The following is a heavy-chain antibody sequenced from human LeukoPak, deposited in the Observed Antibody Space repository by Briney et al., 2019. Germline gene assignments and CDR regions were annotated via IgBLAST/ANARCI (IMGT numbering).Heavy chain of an antibody. CDR3: ASLWPYQLSAFDI. CDR2: IYYSGST. CDR1: GGSISSYY. J-gene: IGHJ3*02. D-gene: IGHD2-2*01. Sequence: SETLSLTCTVSGGSISSYYWSWIRQPPGKGLEWIGYIYYSGSTNYNPSLKSRVTISVDTSRNQFSLKLSSVTAADTAVYYCASLWPYQLSAFDIWGQGTMVTVSS. V-gene: IGHV4-59*01.